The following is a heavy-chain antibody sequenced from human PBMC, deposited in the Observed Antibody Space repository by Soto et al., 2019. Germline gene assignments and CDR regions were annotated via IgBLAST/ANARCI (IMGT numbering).Heavy chain of an antibody. Sequence: GASVKVSCKASGYTFTSYDINWVRQATGQGLEWMGWMNPNSGNTGYAQKFQGRVTMTRNTSISTAYMELSSLRSEDTAVYYCASWQPQGGYYYYYGMDVWGQGTTVTVSS. CDR2: MNPNSGNT. CDR1: GYTFTSYD. V-gene: IGHV1-8*01. CDR3: ASWQPQGGYYYYYGMDV. J-gene: IGHJ6*02. D-gene: IGHD3-16*01.